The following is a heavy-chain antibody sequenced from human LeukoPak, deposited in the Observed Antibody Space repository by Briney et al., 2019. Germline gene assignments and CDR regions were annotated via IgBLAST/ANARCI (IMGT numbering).Heavy chain of an antibody. Sequence: PSETLSLTCAVYGGSFSGYYWSWIRQPPGKGLEWIGEINHSGSANYNPSLKSRVTISVDTSKNQFALKLSSVTAADTAVYYCASGRRVTIFGVGGYYFDYWGQGTLVTVSS. CDR3: ASGRRVTIFGVGGYYFDY. CDR1: GGSFSGYY. D-gene: IGHD3-3*01. J-gene: IGHJ4*02. CDR2: INHSGSA. V-gene: IGHV4-34*01.